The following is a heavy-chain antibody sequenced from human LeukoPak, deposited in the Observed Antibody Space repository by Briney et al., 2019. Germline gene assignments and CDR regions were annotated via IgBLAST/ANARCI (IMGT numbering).Heavy chain of an antibody. J-gene: IGHJ4*02. CDR2: INHSGST. D-gene: IGHD6-19*01. CDR3: ASHTGIAVAGTYGGY. V-gene: IGHV4-34*01. Sequence: SETLSLTCAVDGGTFSGYYWSWIRQPPGKGLEWIGEINHSGSTNYNPSLKSRVTIAVDTSKNQFSLKLSSVTAADTAVYYCASHTGIAVAGTYGGYWGQGTLVTVSP. CDR1: GGTFSGYY.